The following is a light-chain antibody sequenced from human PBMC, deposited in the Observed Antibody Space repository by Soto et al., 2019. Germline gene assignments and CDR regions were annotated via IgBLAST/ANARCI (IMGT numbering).Light chain of an antibody. CDR1: SSNIGAGYD. CDR2: GNS. J-gene: IGLJ1*01. V-gene: IGLV1-40*01. CDR3: QSYDSSPRGYV. Sequence: QSVLTQPPSVSGAPGQRVTISCTGSSSNIGAGYDVHWYHQLPGTSPKVLIYGNSNRPSGVPDRFSGSKSGTSASLAITGLQAEDEADYYCQSYDSSPRGYVFGTGTKLTVL.